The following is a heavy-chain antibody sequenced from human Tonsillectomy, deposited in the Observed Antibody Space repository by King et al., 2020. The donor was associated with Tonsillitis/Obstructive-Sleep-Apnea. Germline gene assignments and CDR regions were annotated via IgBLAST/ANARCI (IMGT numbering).Heavy chain of an antibody. Sequence: VQLVESGGGLVQPGGSPRLSCAASRFTFSSYWMSWVRQAPGKGLEWVANIKQDGSEKYYVDSVKGRFTISRDNAKNSLYLQMNSLRAEDTAVYYCARLANWHFNWFDPWGQGTLVTVSS. D-gene: IGHD1-1*01. CDR2: IKQDGSEK. V-gene: IGHV3-7*01. CDR3: ARLANWHFNWFDP. J-gene: IGHJ5*02. CDR1: RFTFSSYW.